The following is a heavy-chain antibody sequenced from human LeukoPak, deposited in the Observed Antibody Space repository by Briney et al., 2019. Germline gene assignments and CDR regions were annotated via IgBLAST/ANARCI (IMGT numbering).Heavy chain of an antibody. CDR1: EFTFSNYW. V-gene: IGHV3-74*01. CDR2: IKTDGSAT. D-gene: IGHD3-22*01. Sequence: PAGSLRLSCAASEFTFSNYWMHWLRQVPGKGLVWVSHIKTDGSATSYADSVRGRFTISRDNAKNTLYLKMNSLRVEDTAVYFCARDPHNYDNGRYQDALDMWGQGTMVTVSS. CDR3: ARDPHNYDNGRYQDALDM. J-gene: IGHJ3*02.